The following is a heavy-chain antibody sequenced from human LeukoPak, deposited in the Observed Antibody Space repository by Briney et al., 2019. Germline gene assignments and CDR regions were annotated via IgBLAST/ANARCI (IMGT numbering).Heavy chain of an antibody. CDR2: ISYDGSNK. CDR3: ARVDDLDAFDI. V-gene: IGHV3-30*04. D-gene: IGHD2-2*03. Sequence: PGGFLRLSCAASGFTFSSYAMHWVRQAPGKGLEWVAVISYDGSNKYYADSVKGRFTISRDNSKNTLYLQMSSLRPEDTAVHYCARVDDLDAFDIWGQGTMVTVSS. CDR1: GFTFSSYA. J-gene: IGHJ3*02.